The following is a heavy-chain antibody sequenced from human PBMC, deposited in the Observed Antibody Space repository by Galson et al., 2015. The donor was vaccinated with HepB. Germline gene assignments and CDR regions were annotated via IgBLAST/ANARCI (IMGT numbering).Heavy chain of an antibody. D-gene: IGHD3-10*01. V-gene: IGHV3-30*03. CDR2: ISFGGTNE. J-gene: IGHJ4*02. CDR1: GFTFSAYD. Sequence: SLRLSCAASGFTFSAYDMHWVRQAPGKGLEWVAIISFGGTNEYYADSVKGRFTISRDNSKNTLYLHMNSLRPEDTAVYYCATVPRMVRGDDFDYWGQGTLVTVSS. CDR3: ATVPRMVRGDDFDY.